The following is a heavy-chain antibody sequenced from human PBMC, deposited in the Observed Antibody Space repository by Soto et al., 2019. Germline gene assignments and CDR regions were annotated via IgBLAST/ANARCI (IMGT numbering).Heavy chain of an antibody. CDR1: GFTFSSYA. CDR2: ISGSGGST. J-gene: IGHJ3*01. CDR3: AQDHRRVSYHRRQDHF. Sequence: GGSLRLSCAASGFTFSSYAMSWVRQAPGKGLEWVSAISGSGGSTYYADSVKGRFTNSRDNSKNTLYLQMNSLRAEDTAVYYCAQDHRRVSYHRRQDHFSAQGQMVTVSS. V-gene: IGHV3-23*01. D-gene: IGHD1-26*01.